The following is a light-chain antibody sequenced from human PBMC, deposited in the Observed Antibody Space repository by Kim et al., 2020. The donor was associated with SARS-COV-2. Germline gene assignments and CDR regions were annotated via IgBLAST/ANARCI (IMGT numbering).Light chain of an antibody. CDR1: SLPKKF. CDR3: QSADSSGTWV. Sequence: SPGQTARITCSGDSLPKKFTFWYQQKPGQAPMLVIYKNTERPAGIPERFSGSSSGTTVTLTISGVQAEDEADFYCQSADSSGTWVFGGGTKLTVL. CDR2: KNT. V-gene: IGLV3-25*03. J-gene: IGLJ3*02.